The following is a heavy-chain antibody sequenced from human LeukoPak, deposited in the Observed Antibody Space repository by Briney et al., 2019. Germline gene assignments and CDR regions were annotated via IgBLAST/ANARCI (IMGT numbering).Heavy chain of an antibody. V-gene: IGHV3-74*01. J-gene: IGHJ4*02. CDR2: INSDGSTT. D-gene: IGHD5-12*01. CDR3: ARDVSGYDPGRFDY. CDR1: GFTFRSSW. Sequence: HPGGSLRLSCAASGFTFRSSWIHWVRQVPGKGLVWVSRINSDGSTTNYADSVKGRFTISRDNAKISLYLQMNSLRAEDTAVYYCARDVSGYDPGRFDYWGQGTLVTVSS.